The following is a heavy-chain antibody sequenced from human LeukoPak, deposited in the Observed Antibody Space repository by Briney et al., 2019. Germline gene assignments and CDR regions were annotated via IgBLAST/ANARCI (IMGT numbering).Heavy chain of an antibody. CDR1: GYTFTGYY. Sequence: ASVKVSCKASGYTFTGYYMHWVRQAPGQGLEWMGIINPSGGSTSYAQKFQGRVTMTRDTSTSTVYMELSSLRSEDTAVYYCARDERSPLIFIAARGSYYFDYWGQGTLVTVSS. D-gene: IGHD6-6*01. CDR3: ARDERSPLIFIAARGSYYFDY. V-gene: IGHV1-46*01. CDR2: INPSGGST. J-gene: IGHJ4*02.